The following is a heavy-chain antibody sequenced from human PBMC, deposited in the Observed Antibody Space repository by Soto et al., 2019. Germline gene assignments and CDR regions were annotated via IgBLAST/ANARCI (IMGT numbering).Heavy chain of an antibody. CDR2: IYSGGST. D-gene: IGHD3-9*01. V-gene: IGHV3-53*01. Sequence: GGSLRLSCAASGFTVSSDYMSWVRQAPGKGLEWVSAIYSGGSTYYADSVKGRFTISRDNSKNTLYLQMNSLRAEDTAVYYCARELVLTGYSPPTEYYGMDVWGQGTTVTVSS. J-gene: IGHJ6*02. CDR1: GFTVSSDY. CDR3: ARELVLTGYSPPTEYYGMDV.